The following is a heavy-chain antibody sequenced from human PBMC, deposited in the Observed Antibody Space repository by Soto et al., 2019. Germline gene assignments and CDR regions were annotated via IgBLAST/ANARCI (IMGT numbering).Heavy chain of an antibody. CDR2: INVDGGAT. CDR1: GFTLTSYW. V-gene: IGHV3-74*01. J-gene: IGHJ3*02. D-gene: IGHD3-10*01. CDR3: ARAVGGAALDI. Sequence: EVQLVESGGGLVQPGGSLRLSCAASGFTLTSYWMHWVRQVPGKGPVWVSYINVDGGATNYADSVKGRFTISRDNAENTLYLQMNSLRVDDTALYYCARAVGGAALDIRGQGTMVTVSS.